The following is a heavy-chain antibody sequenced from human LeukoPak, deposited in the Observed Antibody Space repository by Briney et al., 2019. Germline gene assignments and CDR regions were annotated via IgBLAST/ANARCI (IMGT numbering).Heavy chain of an antibody. V-gene: IGHV1-2*02. J-gene: IGHJ5*02. CDR1: GYTFTGYH. D-gene: IGHD4-17*01. Sequence: ASVKVSCKASGYTFTGYHMHWVRQAPGQGLEWMGWINPNSGGTKYAQKFQGRVTMTRDTSIRTAYMELSGLRSDDTAVYYCARDHGDYVQYNWFDPWGQGTLVTVSS. CDR3: ARDHGDYVQYNWFDP. CDR2: INPNSGGT.